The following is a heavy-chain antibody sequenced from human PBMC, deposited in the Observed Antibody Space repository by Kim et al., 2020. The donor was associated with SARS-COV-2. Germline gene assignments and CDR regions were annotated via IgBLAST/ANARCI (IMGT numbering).Heavy chain of an antibody. V-gene: IGHV1-69*13. Sequence: SEKVSCKASGGTFSSYAISWVRQAPGQGLEWMGGIIPIFGTANYAQKFQGRVTITADESTSTAYMELSSLRSEDTAVYYCASGQWLTNQGLAFNGFDPWGQGTLVTVSS. J-gene: IGHJ5*02. CDR2: IIPIFGTA. CDR3: ASGQWLTNQGLAFNGFDP. CDR1: GGTFSSYA. D-gene: IGHD6-19*01.